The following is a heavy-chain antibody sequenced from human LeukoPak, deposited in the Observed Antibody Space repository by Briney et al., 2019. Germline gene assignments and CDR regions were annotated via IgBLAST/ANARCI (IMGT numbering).Heavy chain of an antibody. CDR3: ARGSGVQVWSSRDY. D-gene: IGHD5-18*01. CDR1: GLTSSTSS. CDR2: ISSSGSYI. Sequence: GGSLRLSFPASGLTSSTSSINWVRKAPGKGLEWVSSISSSGSYIYYADSVKGRFTIARDNAKNSLNLQMNSLRAEDTAVYYCARGSGVQVWSSRDYWGQGTLVTVSS. J-gene: IGHJ4*02. V-gene: IGHV3-21*01.